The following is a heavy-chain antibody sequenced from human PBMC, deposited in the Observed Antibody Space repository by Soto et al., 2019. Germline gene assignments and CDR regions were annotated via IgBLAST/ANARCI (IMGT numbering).Heavy chain of an antibody. V-gene: IGHV1-69*13. CDR1: GGTFSSYA. Sequence: GASVKVSCKASGGTFSSYAISWVRQAPGQGLEWMGGIIPIFGTANYAQKFQGRVTITADESTSTAYMELSSLRSEDTAVYYFARPFPDAAGTYYYYGMDVWGQGTTVTVSS. CDR3: ARPFPDAAGTYYYYGMDV. J-gene: IGHJ6*02. CDR2: IIPIFGTA. D-gene: IGHD6-13*01.